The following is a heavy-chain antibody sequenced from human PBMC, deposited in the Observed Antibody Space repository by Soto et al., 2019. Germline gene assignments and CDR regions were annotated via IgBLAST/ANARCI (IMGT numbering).Heavy chain of an antibody. J-gene: IGHJ3*02. CDR3: AKDFIANNGVWEAFDM. Sequence: EVQLLESGGGLVQPGGSLRLSCAASGFSFSAYAMNWVRQAPGKGLQWVSGLVGNGGDRNYADSVRGRFTVSRDNSKNTLYLQVNNLRYEGTDVYYCAKDFIANNGVWEAFDMWGRGTEVTVSS. CDR1: GFSFSAYA. V-gene: IGHV3-23*01. D-gene: IGHD2-8*01. CDR2: LVGNGGDR.